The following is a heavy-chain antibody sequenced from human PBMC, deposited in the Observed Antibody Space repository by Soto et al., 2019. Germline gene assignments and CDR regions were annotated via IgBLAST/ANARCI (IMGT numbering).Heavy chain of an antibody. D-gene: IGHD6-19*01. CDR2: LYDGGST. CDR3: ARAVAGSLDY. J-gene: IGHJ4*02. V-gene: IGHV4-59*01. Sequence: QVQLQESGPGLVKPSETLSLTCPVSGDSISGVYWTWIRQPPGKGLEFIGFLYDGGSTNYNPSLKSRVTMSGDTSKNQLSLKVSSVTAADTAVYYCARAVAGSLDYWGQGTLVTVSS. CDR1: GDSISGVY.